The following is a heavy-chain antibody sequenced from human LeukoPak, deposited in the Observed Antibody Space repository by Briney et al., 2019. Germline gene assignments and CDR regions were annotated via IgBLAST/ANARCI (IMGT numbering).Heavy chain of an antibody. J-gene: IGHJ4*02. CDR1: GITLSNYG. CDR3: AKRGVVIRVILVGFHKEAYYFDS. D-gene: IGHD3-22*01. CDR2: VSGSGGGT. Sequence: GGSLRLSCVVSGITLSNYGMSWVRQAPGKGLEWVAGVSGSGGGTQYADSVKGRFTISRDSKNTLYLQMNSLRAEDTAMYFCAKRGVVIRVILVGFHKEAYYFDSSGQGALVTVSS. V-gene: IGHV3-23*01.